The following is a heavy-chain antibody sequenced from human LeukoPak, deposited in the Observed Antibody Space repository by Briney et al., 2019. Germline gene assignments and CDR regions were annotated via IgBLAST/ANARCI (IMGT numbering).Heavy chain of an antibody. J-gene: IGHJ4*02. CDR2: IRYDGSNK. CDR3: ASPWGGEAYYFDY. V-gene: IGHV3-30*02. Sequence: GGSLRLSCAASGFTFSSYGMHWVRQAPGKGLEWVAFIRYDGSNKYYADSVKGRFTISRDNSKNTLYLQMNSLRAEDTAVYYCASPWGGEAYYFDYWGLGTLATVSS. D-gene: IGHD3-16*01. CDR1: GFTFSSYG.